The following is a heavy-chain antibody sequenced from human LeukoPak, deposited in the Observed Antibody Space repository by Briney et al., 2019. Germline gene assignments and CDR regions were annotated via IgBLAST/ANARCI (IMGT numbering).Heavy chain of an antibody. Sequence: ASVKVSCKASGGTFSSYAISWVRQAPGQGLEWMGWINTNTGNPTYAQGFTGRFVFSLDTSVSTAYLQISSLKAEDTAVYYCARRIRKFGELLVPYFDYWGQGTLVTVSS. J-gene: IGHJ4*02. D-gene: IGHD3-10*01. V-gene: IGHV7-4-1*02. CDR1: GGTFSSYA. CDR2: INTNTGNP. CDR3: ARRIRKFGELLVPYFDY.